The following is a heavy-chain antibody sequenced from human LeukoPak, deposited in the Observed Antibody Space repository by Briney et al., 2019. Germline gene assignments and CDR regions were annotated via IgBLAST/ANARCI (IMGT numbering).Heavy chain of an antibody. D-gene: IGHD6-19*01. CDR3: ARSSIAVAGTS. Sequence: ASVKVSCKASGYTFTSYDINWVRQATGQGLEWMGWMNPNSGNTGYAQKSQGRVTMTRNTSISTAYMELSSLRSEDTAVYYCARSSIAVAGTSWGQGTLVTVSS. V-gene: IGHV1-8*01. CDR1: GYTFTSYD. J-gene: IGHJ5*02. CDR2: MNPNSGNT.